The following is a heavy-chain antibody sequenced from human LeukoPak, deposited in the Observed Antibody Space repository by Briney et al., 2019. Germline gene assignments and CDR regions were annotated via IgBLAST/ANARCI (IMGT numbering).Heavy chain of an antibody. CDR1: GGSISSYY. J-gene: IGHJ4*02. D-gene: IGHD1-26*01. V-gene: IGHV4-59*12. CDR2: IYYSGST. Sequence: SETLSLTCTVSGGSISSYYWSWIRQPPGKGLEWIGYIYYSGSTNYNPSLKSRVTISVDKSKNQLSLRLTSVTAADTAMYYCARDVGARIEGYWGQGTLVTVSS. CDR3: ARDVGARIEGY.